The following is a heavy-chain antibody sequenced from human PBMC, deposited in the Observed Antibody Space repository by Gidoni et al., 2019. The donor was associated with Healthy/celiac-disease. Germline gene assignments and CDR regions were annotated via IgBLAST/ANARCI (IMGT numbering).Heavy chain of an antibody. CDR1: GGSISSGSYY. CDR3: ARAAPIAVAGTLDI. Sequence: QVQLQESGPGLVKPSQTLSLTCTVSGGSISSGSYYWSWIRQPAGKGLEWIGRIYTSGSTNYNPSLKSRVTISVDTSKNQFSLKLSSVTAADTAVYYCARAAPIAVAGTLDIWGQGTMVTVSS. D-gene: IGHD6-19*01. CDR2: IYTSGST. V-gene: IGHV4-61*02. J-gene: IGHJ3*02.